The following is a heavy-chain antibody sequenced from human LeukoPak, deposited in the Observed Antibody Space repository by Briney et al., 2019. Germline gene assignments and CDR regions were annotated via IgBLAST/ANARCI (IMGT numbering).Heavy chain of an antibody. J-gene: IGHJ4*02. CDR2: INPNSGGT. V-gene: IGHV1-2*03. CDR1: GYTFTGYY. Sequence: LGASVKVSCKASGYTFTGYYMHWVRQAPGQGLEWMGWINPNSGGTNYAQKFQGRVTMTRDTSISTAYMELSRLRSDDTAVYYCARDSAPGDTYGLLGIDSWGQGTLVTVSS. CDR3: ARDSAPGDTYGLLGIDS. D-gene: IGHD5-18*01.